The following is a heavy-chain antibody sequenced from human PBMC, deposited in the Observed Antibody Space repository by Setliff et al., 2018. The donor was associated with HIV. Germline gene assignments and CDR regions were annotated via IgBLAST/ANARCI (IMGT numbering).Heavy chain of an antibody. V-gene: IGHV4-59*12. CDR3: ARRSGWSLDY. CDR1: GVSITSYY. D-gene: IGHD6-19*01. Sequence: LSLTCTVSGVSITSYYWSWIRQPPGKGLEWIGYIYYSGSIKYNPSLKSRVTISVDTSKNQFSLKLSSVTAADTAVYYCARRSGWSLDYWGQGTLVTVSS. CDR2: IYYSGSI. J-gene: IGHJ4*02.